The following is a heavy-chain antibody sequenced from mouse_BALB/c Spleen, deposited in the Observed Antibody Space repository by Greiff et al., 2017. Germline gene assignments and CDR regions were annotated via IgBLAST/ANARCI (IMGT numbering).Heavy chain of an antibody. J-gene: IGHJ1*01. CDR3: ARRQVITTVVDWYFDV. Sequence: QVQLQQSGAELAKPGASVKMSCKASGYTFTSYWMHWVNQRPGQGLEWIGYINPSTGYTEYNQKFKDKATLTADKSSSTAYMQLSSLTSEDSAVYYCARRQVITTVVDWYFDVWGAGTTVTVSS. CDR1: GYTFTSYW. CDR2: INPSTGYT. D-gene: IGHD1-1*01. V-gene: IGHV1-7*01.